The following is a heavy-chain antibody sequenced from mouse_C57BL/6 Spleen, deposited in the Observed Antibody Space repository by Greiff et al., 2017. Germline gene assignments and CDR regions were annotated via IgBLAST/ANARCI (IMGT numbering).Heavy chain of an antibody. J-gene: IGHJ4*01. D-gene: IGHD2-5*01. CDR1: GYTFTSYW. CDR3: ARGSNYDYYAMDY. V-gene: IGHV1-53*01. Sequence: VQLQQPGTELVKPGASVKLSCKASGYTFTSYWMHWVKQRPGQGLEWIGNINPSNGGTNYNEKFKSKATLTVDTSSSTAYMQLSSLTSEDSAVYYCARGSNYDYYAMDYWGQGTSVTVSS. CDR2: INPSNGGT.